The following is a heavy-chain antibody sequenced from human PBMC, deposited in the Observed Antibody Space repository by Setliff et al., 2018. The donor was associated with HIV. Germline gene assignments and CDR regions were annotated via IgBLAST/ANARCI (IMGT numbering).Heavy chain of an antibody. Sequence: LRLSCAASGFTFSSYWMSWVRQAPGKGLEWVANIKQDGSEKYYVDSVKGRFTISRDNAKNSLYLQMNSLRAEDTAVYYCARDGIAVAGRTFDYWGQGTLVTVSS. CDR2: IKQDGSEK. CDR3: ARDGIAVAGRTFDY. J-gene: IGHJ4*02. V-gene: IGHV3-7*01. CDR1: GFTFSSYW. D-gene: IGHD6-19*01.